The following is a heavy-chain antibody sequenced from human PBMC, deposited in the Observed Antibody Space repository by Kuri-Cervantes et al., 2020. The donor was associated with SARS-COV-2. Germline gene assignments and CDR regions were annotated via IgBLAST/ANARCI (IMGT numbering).Heavy chain of an antibody. CDR3: AKETLPPSAGYYSFAYNI. Sequence: GESLKISCVASGFTFSNYGMTWIRQAPGNGLEWVSSISTNGGSTYYADSVKGRFTISRDNSKNTLYLQMNTLRAEDTSVYFCAKETLPPSAGYYSFAYNIWGQGTVVTVSS. J-gene: IGHJ3*02. CDR2: ISTNGGST. D-gene: IGHD3-9*01. V-gene: IGHV3-23*01. CDR1: GFTFSNYG.